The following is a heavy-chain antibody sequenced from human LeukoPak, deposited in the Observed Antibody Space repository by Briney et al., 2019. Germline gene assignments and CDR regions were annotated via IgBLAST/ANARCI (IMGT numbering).Heavy chain of an antibody. CDR3: ARDKPSPVLRYFDWLLELDY. J-gene: IGHJ4*02. D-gene: IGHD3-9*01. CDR2: ISAYNGNT. CDR1: RYTFTAYY. Sequence: ASVKVSCKASRYTFTAYYIHWVRQAPGQGLEWMGWISAYNGNTNYAQKLQGRVTMTTDTSTSTAYMELGSLRSDDTAVYYCARDKPSPVLRYFDWLLELDYWGQGTLVTVSS. V-gene: IGHV1-18*04.